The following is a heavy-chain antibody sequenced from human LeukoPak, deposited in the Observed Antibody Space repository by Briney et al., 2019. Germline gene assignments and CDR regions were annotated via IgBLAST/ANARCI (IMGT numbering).Heavy chain of an antibody. V-gene: IGHV1-18*01. CDR3: ARGGCSSTSCYPYYYGSGSSTAGGWFDP. D-gene: IGHD3-10*01. Sequence: ASVKVSCKASGYTFTSYGISWVRQAPGQGLEWMGWISAYNGNTNYAQKLQGRVTMTTDTSTSTAYMELRSLRSDDTAVYYCARGGCSSTSCYPYYYGSGSSTAGGWFDPWGQGTLVTVSS. CDR2: ISAYNGNT. CDR1: GYTFTSYG. J-gene: IGHJ5*02.